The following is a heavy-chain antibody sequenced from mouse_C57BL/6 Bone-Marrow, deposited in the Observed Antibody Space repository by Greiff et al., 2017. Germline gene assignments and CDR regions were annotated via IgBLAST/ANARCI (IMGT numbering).Heavy chain of an antibody. J-gene: IGHJ2*01. CDR1: GFTFSNYW. CDR2: IRLKSDNYAT. D-gene: IGHD2-1*01. Sequence: EVHLVESGGGLVQPGGSMKLSCVASGFTFSNYWMNWVRQSPEKGLEWVAQIRLKSDNYATHYAESVKGRLTISRDDYKSSVYLRMNNLRAEDTGIYYCTPIYYGSDYGGRGTTLTVSS. V-gene: IGHV6-3*01. CDR3: TPIYYGSDY.